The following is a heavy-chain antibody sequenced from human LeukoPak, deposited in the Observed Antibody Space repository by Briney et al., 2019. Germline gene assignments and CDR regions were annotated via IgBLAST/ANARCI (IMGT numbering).Heavy chain of an antibody. Sequence: GGSLRLSCAASGFTFSSYAMSWVRQAPGKGPEWVSAISGSGGSTYYADSVKGRFTISRDNSKNTLYLQMNSLRAEDTAVYYCAKALRWYHGANDYWGQGTLVTVSS. J-gene: IGHJ4*02. D-gene: IGHD4-23*01. CDR3: AKALRWYHGANDY. CDR2: ISGSGGST. V-gene: IGHV3-23*01. CDR1: GFTFSSYA.